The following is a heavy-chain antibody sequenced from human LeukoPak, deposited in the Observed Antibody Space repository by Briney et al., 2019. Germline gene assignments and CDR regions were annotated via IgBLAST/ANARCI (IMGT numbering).Heavy chain of an antibody. V-gene: IGHV3-21*01. CDR1: GFTFSSYS. CDR3: ARRIQYYYDSSGSGAFDI. Sequence: PGGSLRLSCAASGFTFSSYSMNWVRQAPGKGLEWVSSISSSSSYIYYADSVKGRFTISRDNSRNTLYLQMNSLRTEDTAVYYCARRIQYYYDSSGSGAFDIWGQGTMVTVSS. D-gene: IGHD3-22*01. J-gene: IGHJ3*02. CDR2: ISSSSSYI.